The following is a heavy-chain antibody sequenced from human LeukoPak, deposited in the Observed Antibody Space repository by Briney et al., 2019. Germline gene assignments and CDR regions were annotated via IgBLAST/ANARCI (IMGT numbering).Heavy chain of an antibody. D-gene: IGHD3-9*01. J-gene: IGHJ2*01. CDR2: IYTSGST. Sequence: SEALSLTCTVSGVPISSYYWSWIRQPAGKGLEWIGRIYTSGSTNYNPSLKSRVTMSVDTSKNQFSLKLSSVTAADTAVYYCARRRAYYDILTGQTKDWYFDLWGRGTLVTVSS. CDR3: ARRRAYYDILTGQTKDWYFDL. V-gene: IGHV4-4*07. CDR1: GVPISSYY.